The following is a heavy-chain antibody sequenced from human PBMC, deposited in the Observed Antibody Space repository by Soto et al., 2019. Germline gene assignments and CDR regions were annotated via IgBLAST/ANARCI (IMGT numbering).Heavy chain of an antibody. CDR1: GFTFSTYS. V-gene: IGHV3-21*01. J-gene: IGHJ6*02. CDR2: ISSSSGYI. D-gene: IGHD5-18*01. CDR3: ARVRSYSYGQGYGMDV. Sequence: GGSLRLSCAAPGFTFSTYSMNWVRQAPGKGLEWVSSISSSSGYIYYADSVKGRFTISRDDAKNSLSLQMNSLRAEDTAVYYCARVRSYSYGQGYGMDVWGQGTTVTVSS.